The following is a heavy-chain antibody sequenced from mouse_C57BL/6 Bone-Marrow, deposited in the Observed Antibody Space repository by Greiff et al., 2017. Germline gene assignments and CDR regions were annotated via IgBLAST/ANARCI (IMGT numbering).Heavy chain of an antibody. D-gene: IGHD2-1*01. CDR3: ARRLYYGNYGGFAY. CDR2: ILPGSGST. Sequence: QVQLQQSGAELMKPGASVKLSCKATGYTFTGYWIEWVKQRPGHGLEWIGEILPGSGSTNYNEKFKGKATLTEDKSSNTAYMQLSSLASEDSAIYYCARRLYYGNYGGFAYWGQGTLVTVSA. CDR1: GYTFTGYW. V-gene: IGHV1-9*01. J-gene: IGHJ3*01.